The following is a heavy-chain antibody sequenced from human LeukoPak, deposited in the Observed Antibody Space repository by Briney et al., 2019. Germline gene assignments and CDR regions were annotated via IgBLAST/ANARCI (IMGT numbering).Heavy chain of an antibody. CDR2: IRYDGSNK. CDR1: GFTFSSYG. V-gene: IGHV3-30*02. J-gene: IGHJ5*02. Sequence: GGSLRLSCAASGFTFSSYGMHWVRQAPGKGLEWVAFIRYDGSNKYYADSGKGRFTISRDNSKNTLYLQMNSLRAEDTAVYYCARHCYDSSGLGFDPWGQGTLVTVSS. D-gene: IGHD3-22*01. CDR3: ARHCYDSSGLGFDP.